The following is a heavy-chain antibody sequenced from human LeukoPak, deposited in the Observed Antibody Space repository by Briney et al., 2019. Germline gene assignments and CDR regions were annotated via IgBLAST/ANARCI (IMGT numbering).Heavy chain of an antibody. V-gene: IGHV4-59*08. CDR1: GGSISSYY. CDR2: IYYSGTT. D-gene: IGHD6-6*01. CDR3: ARYSSSSVYFDY. Sequence: SETLSLTCTVSGGSISSYYWSWLRQPPGKGLEWIGYIYYSGTTYYNPSLKSRVTISIDTSKNQFSLELSSVTAADTAVYYCARYSSSSVYFDYWGGGTLVTVSS. J-gene: IGHJ4*02.